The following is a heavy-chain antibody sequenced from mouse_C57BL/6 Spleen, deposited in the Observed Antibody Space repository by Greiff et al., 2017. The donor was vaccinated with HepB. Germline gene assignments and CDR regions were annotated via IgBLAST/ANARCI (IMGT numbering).Heavy chain of an antibody. CDR2: IDPSDSYT. Sequence: QVQLQQPGAELVKPGASVKLSCKASGYTFTSYWMQWVKQRPGQGLEWIGEIDPSDSYTNYNQKFKGKATLTVDTSASTAYMQLSSLTSEDSAVYYSAGRDDGYLYWYFDDWGTGTTVTVSS. CDR3: AGRDDGYLYWYFDD. CDR1: GYTFTSYW. D-gene: IGHD2-3*01. J-gene: IGHJ1*03. V-gene: IGHV1-50*01.